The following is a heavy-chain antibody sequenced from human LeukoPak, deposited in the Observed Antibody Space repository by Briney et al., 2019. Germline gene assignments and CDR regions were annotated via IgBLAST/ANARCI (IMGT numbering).Heavy chain of an antibody. D-gene: IGHD1-1*01. V-gene: IGHV1-18*01. CDR3: ARELDNWNDPLDYYGMDV. J-gene: IGHJ6*02. Sequence: GASVKVSCKASGYTITSYGISWVRQAPGQGLEWMGWISAYNGNTNYAQKLQGRVTMTTDTSTSTAYMELRSLRSDDTAVYYCARELDNWNDPLDYYGMDVWGQGTTVTVSS. CDR1: GYTITSYG. CDR2: ISAYNGNT.